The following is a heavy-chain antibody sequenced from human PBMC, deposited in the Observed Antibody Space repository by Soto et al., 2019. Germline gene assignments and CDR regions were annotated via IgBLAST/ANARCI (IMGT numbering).Heavy chain of an antibody. CDR3: ATPGGRDFNAFDV. V-gene: IGHV5-51*01. CDR2: IFPIDSDT. D-gene: IGHD2-21*02. Sequence: XESLKISCKGSGYTFTRNWIGWVRQMPGKGLEWMGIIFPIDSDTRYSPSSQGQVTISADNSISTAYLQWSSLKASDTAIYYCATPGGRDFNAFDVWGQGTMVTVS. J-gene: IGHJ3*01. CDR1: GYTFTRNW.